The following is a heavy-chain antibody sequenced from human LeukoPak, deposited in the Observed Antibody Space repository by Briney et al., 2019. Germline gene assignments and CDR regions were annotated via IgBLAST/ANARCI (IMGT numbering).Heavy chain of an antibody. V-gene: IGHV3-33*01. Sequence: PGTSLRLSCAASGLPFSSSGMHWVRQAPGKGLEWVAIIWFDGSNKYFADSVKGRFTVSRDNSKNTVYLQMSSLRAEDTAAYYCARDKGTRSLDYWGQGTLVTVSS. CDR2: IWFDGSNK. J-gene: IGHJ4*02. D-gene: IGHD2-2*01. CDR3: ARDKGTRSLDY. CDR1: GLPFSSSG.